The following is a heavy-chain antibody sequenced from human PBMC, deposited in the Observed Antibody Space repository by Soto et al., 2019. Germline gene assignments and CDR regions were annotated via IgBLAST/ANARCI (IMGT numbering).Heavy chain of an antibody. CDR2: INAGNGNT. Sequence: GASVKVSCKASGYTFTSYAMHWVRQAPGQRLEWMGWINAGNGNTKYSQKFQGRVTITRDTSASTAYMELSSLRSEDTAVYYCARSYSNYVHYYYGMDVWGQGTTVTVSS. J-gene: IGHJ6*02. CDR1: GYTFTSYA. V-gene: IGHV1-3*01. D-gene: IGHD4-4*01. CDR3: ARSYSNYVHYYYGMDV.